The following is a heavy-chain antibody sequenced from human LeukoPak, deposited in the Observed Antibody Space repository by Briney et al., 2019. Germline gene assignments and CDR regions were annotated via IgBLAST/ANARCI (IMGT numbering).Heavy chain of an antibody. V-gene: IGHV3-30*02. J-gene: IGHJ4*02. CDR3: AKEVYYYGSGSYPFY. CDR2: IRYDGSNK. D-gene: IGHD3-10*01. CDR1: GFTFSSYG. Sequence: PGGSLRLSCAASGFTFSSYGMHWVRQAPGKGLEWVAFIRYDGSNKYYADSVKGRFTISRDNSKNTLCLQMNSLRAEDTAVYYCAKEVYYYGSGSYPFYWGRGTLVTVSS.